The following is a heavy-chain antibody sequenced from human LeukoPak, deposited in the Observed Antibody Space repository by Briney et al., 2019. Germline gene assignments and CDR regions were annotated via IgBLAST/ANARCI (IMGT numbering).Heavy chain of an antibody. CDR3: AGDFMYNVYCVGC. CDR1: GFIPSSYW. CDR2: INIDGSST. D-gene: IGHD1-14*01. Sequence: PRGSLRLSCADSGFIPSSYWMDWVRHAPGKGLAWVSRINIDGSSTSYTDSVKGRFTISTDNATNTLYIQINRRRAATTPLYNSAGDFMYNVYCVGCWGQGTLVTVSS. V-gene: IGHV3-74*01. J-gene: IGHJ4*02.